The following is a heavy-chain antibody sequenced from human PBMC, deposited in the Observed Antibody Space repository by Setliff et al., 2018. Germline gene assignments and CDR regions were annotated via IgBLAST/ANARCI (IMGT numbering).Heavy chain of an antibody. CDR1: GYTFTSYG. Sequence: ASVKVSCKASGYTFTSYGISWVRQAPGQGLEWMGWISAYNGNTNYAQKLQGRVTMTTDTSTSTAYMELRSLRSEDTALYYCAKDIAGGSSGYYFDYWGQGTLVTVSS. D-gene: IGHD3-22*01. V-gene: IGHV1-18*01. CDR3: AKDIAGGSSGYYFDY. CDR2: ISAYNGNT. J-gene: IGHJ4*02.